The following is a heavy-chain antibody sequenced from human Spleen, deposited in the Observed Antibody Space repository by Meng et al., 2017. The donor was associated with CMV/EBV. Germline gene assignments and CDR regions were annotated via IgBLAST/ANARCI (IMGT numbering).Heavy chain of an antibody. CDR3: ARETKDDYNYNGMDV. Sequence: SVKVSCKASGGTFSRYSISWVRQAPGQGLEWMGRIIPILGIANHAQKFQGRVTITADKSTSMAYMDLSSLRSEDTAVYYCARETKDDYNYNGMDVWGQGTTVTVS. CDR2: IIPILGIA. CDR1: GGTFSRYS. J-gene: IGHJ6*02. V-gene: IGHV1-69*04.